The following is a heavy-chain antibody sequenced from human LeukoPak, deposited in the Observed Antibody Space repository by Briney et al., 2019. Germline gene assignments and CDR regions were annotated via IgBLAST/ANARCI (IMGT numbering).Heavy chain of an antibody. CDR3: ASLYDSSGYGSYHFDY. V-gene: IGHV4-34*01. D-gene: IGHD3-22*01. CDR2: INHSGST. J-gene: IGHJ4*02. Sequence: SETPSLTCSVYGGSFSGYYWSWIRQPPGKGLEWIGEINHSGSTNYNPSLKSRVTISVDTSKNQFSLKLSSVTAADTAVYYCASLYDSSGYGSYHFDYWGQGTLVTVSS. CDR1: GGSFSGYY.